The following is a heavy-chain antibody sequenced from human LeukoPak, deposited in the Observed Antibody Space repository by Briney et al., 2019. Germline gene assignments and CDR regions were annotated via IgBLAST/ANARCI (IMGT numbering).Heavy chain of an antibody. Sequence: SETLSLTCAVYGGSLSDYYWSWLRQPAGKGLEWIGRIYTSGSTNYNPSLKSRVTISVDTSKNQFSLKLSSVTAADTAVYYCARRYYYDSSGADAFDIWGQGTMVTVSS. D-gene: IGHD3-22*01. J-gene: IGHJ3*02. CDR1: GGSLSDYY. CDR2: IYTSGST. CDR3: ARRYYYDSSGADAFDI. V-gene: IGHV4-59*10.